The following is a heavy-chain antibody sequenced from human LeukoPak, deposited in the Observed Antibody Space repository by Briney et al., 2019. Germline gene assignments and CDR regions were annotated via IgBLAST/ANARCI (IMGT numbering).Heavy chain of an antibody. D-gene: IGHD6-13*01. Sequence: PGGSLRLSCAASGFTFSSYWMSWVRQAPGKGREWVANIKQDGSEKYYVDSVKGRFTISRDNAKNSLYLQMNSLRAEDTAVYYCAREATAAGHSGLFDYWGQGTLVTVSS. CDR2: IKQDGSEK. J-gene: IGHJ4*02. CDR1: GFTFSSYW. CDR3: AREATAAGHSGLFDY. V-gene: IGHV3-7*01.